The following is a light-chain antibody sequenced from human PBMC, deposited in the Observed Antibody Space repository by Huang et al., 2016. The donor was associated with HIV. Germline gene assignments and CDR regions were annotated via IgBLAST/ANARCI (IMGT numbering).Light chain of an antibody. Sequence: DIQMTQSPSSLSAAVGDRVTLTCRAIQHISTFVKWYQQKPGKAPQLLIYDASSLQSGVPSKFSGSGSGTDFTLTISSLQPEDFATYYCPQGYSTPYTCGQGTKLEIK. J-gene: IGKJ2*01. CDR2: DAS. V-gene: IGKV1-39*01. CDR1: QHISTF. CDR3: PQGYSTPYT.